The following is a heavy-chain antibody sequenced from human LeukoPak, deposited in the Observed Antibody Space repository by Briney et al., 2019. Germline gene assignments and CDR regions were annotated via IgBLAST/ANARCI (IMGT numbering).Heavy chain of an antibody. CDR1: GFIFSTYW. CDR3: ARPAYTAAYDL. V-gene: IGHV3-7*01. CDR2: MKGDGSEI. Sequence: GGSLRLSCAASGFIFSTYWMMWARQAPGKGLEWVANMKGDGSEIHYVDSVKGRFTISRDNVRNSLFLQMNGLRPEDTAVYYCARPAYTAAYDLWGQGTMVTVSS. J-gene: IGHJ3*01. D-gene: IGHD3-16*01.